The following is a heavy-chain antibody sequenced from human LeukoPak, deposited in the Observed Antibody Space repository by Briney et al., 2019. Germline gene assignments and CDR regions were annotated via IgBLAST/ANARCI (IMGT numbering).Heavy chain of an antibody. CDR2: LSYTGST. Sequence: SETLSLTCTVSGVSISGHYWSWIRQPPGKGLEWLGFLSYTGSTNYNPSLKSRVTISVDTSKNQFSLKLNSVTAADTAVYYCALSLGSSWTFDYWGQGTLVTVSS. CDR3: ALSLGSSWTFDY. J-gene: IGHJ4*02. CDR1: GVSISGHY. D-gene: IGHD6-13*01. V-gene: IGHV4-59*11.